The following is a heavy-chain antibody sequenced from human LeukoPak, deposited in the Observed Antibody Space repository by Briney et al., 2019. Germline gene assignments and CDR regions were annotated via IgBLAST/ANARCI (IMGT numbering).Heavy chain of an antibody. CDR2: NSGSGGST. D-gene: IGHD6-13*01. CDR3: AKLPAAAAGQTSYYFDY. Sequence: PGGSLRLSCAASGFTFSSYAMSWVRQAPGKGLEWVSANSGSGGSTYYADSVKGRFTISRDNSKNTLYLQMNSLRAEDTAVYYCAKLPAAAAGQTSYYFDYWGQGTLVTVSS. J-gene: IGHJ4*02. V-gene: IGHV3-23*01. CDR1: GFTFSSYA.